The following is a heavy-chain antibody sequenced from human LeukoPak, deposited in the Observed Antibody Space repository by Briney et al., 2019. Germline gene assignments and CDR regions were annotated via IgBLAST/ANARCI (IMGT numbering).Heavy chain of an antibody. J-gene: IGHJ4*02. V-gene: IGHV3-23*01. CDR1: GFTFSSYA. CDR2: ISGSGGST. Sequence: GGSLRLSCAASGFTFSSYAMSWVRQAPGKGLEWVSAISGSGGSTYYADSVKGRFTISRDNAKSSLYLQMNSLRAEDTAVYYCARALWFGDLPLDYWGQGTLVTVSS. D-gene: IGHD3-10*01. CDR3: ARALWFGDLPLDY.